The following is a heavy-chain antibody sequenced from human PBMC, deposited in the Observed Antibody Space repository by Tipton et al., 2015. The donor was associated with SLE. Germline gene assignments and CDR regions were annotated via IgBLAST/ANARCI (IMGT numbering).Heavy chain of an antibody. Sequence: LRLTCTVSGGSVSSGSYYWSWIRQPPGKGLEWIGYIYYSGSTNYNPSLKSRVTISVDTSKNQFSLKLSSVTAADTAVYYCARGSGVYMDVWGKGTTVTVSS. J-gene: IGHJ6*03. CDR1: GGSVSSGSYY. V-gene: IGHV4-61*01. CDR3: ARGSGVYMDV. CDR2: IYYSGST. D-gene: IGHD1-26*01.